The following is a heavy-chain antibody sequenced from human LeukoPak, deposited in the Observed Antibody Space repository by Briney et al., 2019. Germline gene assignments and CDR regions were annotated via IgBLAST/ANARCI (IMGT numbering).Heavy chain of an antibody. CDR1: GYTFTGYY. Sequence: ASVKVSCKASGYTFTGYYMHWVRQAPGQGLEWMGWISAYNGNTNYAQKLQGRVTMTTDTSTSTAYMELRSLRSDDTAVYYCARMTFDSSGYPIGVDYWGQGTLVTVSS. CDR3: ARMTFDSSGYPIGVDY. V-gene: IGHV1-18*04. J-gene: IGHJ4*02. D-gene: IGHD3-22*01. CDR2: ISAYNGNT.